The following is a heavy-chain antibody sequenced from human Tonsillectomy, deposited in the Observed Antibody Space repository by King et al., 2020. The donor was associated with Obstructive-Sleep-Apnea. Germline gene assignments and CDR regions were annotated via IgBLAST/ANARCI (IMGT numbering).Heavy chain of an antibody. CDR2: IFPADSDT. V-gene: IGHV5-51*01. CDR1: GYNFAINW. Sequence: VQLVQSRAEVKKPGESLKISCKASGYNFAINWIGWVRQMPGKGLQWMGIIFPADSDTRYSPSFQGRVTLSADKSISTAYLQWSSLKASDTAMYYCASQGDLLELRDDALDIWGQGTMLTVSS. J-gene: IGHJ3*02. D-gene: IGHD1-7*01. CDR3: ASQGDLLELRDDALDI.